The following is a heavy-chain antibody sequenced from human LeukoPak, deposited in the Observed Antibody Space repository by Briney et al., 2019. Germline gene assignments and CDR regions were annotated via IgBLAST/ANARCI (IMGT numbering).Heavy chain of an antibody. Sequence: SQTLCLTCTVSGDSMTRGGYYWSWVRQHPGKGLEWFGFIYHSWTTFYNPSLESRATISVDPSQNQFSLKLTSVTAADTAVYYCARAVDYRNYFDYWGQGTLVTVSS. CDR2: IYHSWTT. V-gene: IGHV4-31*03. CDR1: GDSMTRGGYY. J-gene: IGHJ4*02. CDR3: ARAVDYRNYFDY. D-gene: IGHD4-11*01.